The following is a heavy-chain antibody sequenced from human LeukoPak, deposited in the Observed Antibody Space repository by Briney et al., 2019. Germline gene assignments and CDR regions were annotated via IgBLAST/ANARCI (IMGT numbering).Heavy chain of an antibody. CDR1: GGSISGYY. D-gene: IGHD6-13*01. CDR3: ARQRASIAVAGTWFDP. Sequence: PSETLSLTCTVSGGSISGYYWSWIRQPPGEGLEWIGYIYYSGSTNYNPSLKSRVTISVDPSKNQFSLKLSSVTAADTAVYYCARQRASIAVAGTWFDPWGQGTLVTVSS. CDR2: IYYSGST. V-gene: IGHV4-59*01. J-gene: IGHJ5*02.